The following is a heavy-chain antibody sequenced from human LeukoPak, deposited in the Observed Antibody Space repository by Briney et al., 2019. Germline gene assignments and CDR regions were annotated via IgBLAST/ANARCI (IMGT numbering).Heavy chain of an antibody. D-gene: IGHD3-9*01. CDR3: ARGVRRYFSSEYWFDP. CDR2: MNPNSGNT. V-gene: IGHV1-8*01. Sequence: ASVKVSCKASGYTFTSYDINWVRQGTGQGLEWMGWMNPNSGNTGYAQKFQGRVTMTRNTSISTAYMELSSLRSEDTAVYYCARGVRRYFSSEYWFDPWGQGTLVTVSS. CDR1: GYTFTSYD. J-gene: IGHJ5*02.